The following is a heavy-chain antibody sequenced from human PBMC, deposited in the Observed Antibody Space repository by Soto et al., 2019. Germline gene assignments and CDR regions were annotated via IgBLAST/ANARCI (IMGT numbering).Heavy chain of an antibody. D-gene: IGHD3-9*01. V-gene: IGHV4-34*01. CDR2: INHSGST. Sequence: SDTLYISCAVYGGSFRGYYWSWFRQPPGKGLEWIGEINHSGSTNYNPSLKSRVTISVDTSKNQFSLKLSSVTAADTAVYYCARGLPVLRYFDWLSRPTYNWFDPWGQGTLVTVSS. CDR3: ARGLPVLRYFDWLSRPTYNWFDP. CDR1: GGSFRGYY. J-gene: IGHJ5*02.